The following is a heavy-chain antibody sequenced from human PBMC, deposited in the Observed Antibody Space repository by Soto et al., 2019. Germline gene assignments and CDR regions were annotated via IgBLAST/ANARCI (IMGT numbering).Heavy chain of an antibody. D-gene: IGHD3-10*01. CDR3: SGEVQVHTPAFVY. CDR1: GGTFNTYA. V-gene: IGHV1-69*19. Sequence: QVQLVQSGAEMKKPGSSVKVSCQSSGGTFNTYAMNWVRQAPGQGPEWMGDISPMFGAANYAPKFQGRVNITADESTGTSYMQLGSLTSKGPALFFRSGEVQVHTPAFVYWGQGTLVTVSS. CDR2: ISPMFGAA. J-gene: IGHJ4*02.